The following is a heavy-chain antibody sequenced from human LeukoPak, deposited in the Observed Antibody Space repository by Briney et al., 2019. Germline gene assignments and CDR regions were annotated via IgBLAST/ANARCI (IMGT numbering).Heavy chain of an antibody. CDR3: AREGYCSSTSCSWFDY. J-gene: IGHJ4*02. V-gene: IGHV3-33*01. CDR2: LWYDGSNK. D-gene: IGHD2-2*01. CDR1: GFTFSSYG. Sequence: PGGSLRLSCAASGFTFSSYGMHWVRQAPGKGLEWVAVLWYDGSNKYYADSVKGRFTISRDNSKNTLYLQMNSLRAEDTAVYYCAREGYCSSTSCSWFDYWGQGTLVTVSS.